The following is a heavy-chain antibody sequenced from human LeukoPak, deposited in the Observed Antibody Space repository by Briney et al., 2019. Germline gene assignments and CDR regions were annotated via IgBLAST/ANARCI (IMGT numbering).Heavy chain of an antibody. J-gene: IGHJ1*01. V-gene: IGHV3-23*01. CDR1: GFTFSSYA. CDR3: AKDQWVVVTAICLN. D-gene: IGHD2-21*02. CDR2: ISGSGDST. Sequence: TGGSLRLSCAASGFTFSSYAMTWVRQAPGKGLEWVSAISGSGDSTYYADSVKGRFTISRDNSKATLYLQMNSLRAEDTAVYYCAKDQWVVVTAICLNWGQGTLVTVSS.